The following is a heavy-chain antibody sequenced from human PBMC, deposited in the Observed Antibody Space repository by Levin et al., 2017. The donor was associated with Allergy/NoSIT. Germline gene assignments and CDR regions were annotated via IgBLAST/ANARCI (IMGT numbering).Heavy chain of an antibody. CDR2: IWYDGSNK. V-gene: IGHV3-33*01. J-gene: IGHJ6*02. Sequence: PGESLKISCAASGFTFSNYGMHWVRQAPGKGLEWVAVIWYDGSNKYYADSVKGRFTISRDNFKNTLYLQMNSLRAEDTAVYYCARDLEWMENLSYYYYYGMDVWGQGTTVTVSS. D-gene: IGHD6-19*01. CDR3: ARDLEWMENLSYYYYYGMDV. CDR1: GFTFSNYG.